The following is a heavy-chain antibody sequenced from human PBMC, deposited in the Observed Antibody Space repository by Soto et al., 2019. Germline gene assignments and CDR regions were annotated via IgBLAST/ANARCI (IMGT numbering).Heavy chain of an antibody. CDR1: GGSISSSSYY. CDR2: IYYSGST. Sequence: SETLSLTCTVSGGSISSSSYYWGWIGQPPGKGLEWIGSIYYSGSTYYNPSLKSRVTIPVDTSKNQFSLKLSSVTAADTAVYYCARLTDGEHMYSSGWPFDYWGQGTLVTVSS. V-gene: IGHV4-39*01. J-gene: IGHJ4*02. CDR3: ARLTDGEHMYSSGWPFDY. D-gene: IGHD6-19*01.